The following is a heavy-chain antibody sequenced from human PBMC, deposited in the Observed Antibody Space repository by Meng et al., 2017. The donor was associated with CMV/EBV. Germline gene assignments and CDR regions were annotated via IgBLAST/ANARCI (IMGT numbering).Heavy chain of an antibody. D-gene: IGHD4-11*01. V-gene: IGHV4-34*01. Sequence: SETLSLTCAVYGGSSSGCYWSWIRQPPGKGLEWIGEINHSGSTNYNPSLKSRVTISVDTSKNQLSLKMSSVTAADTAVYYCARGKTTVIRNYYYGMDVWGQGTTVTVSS. CDR1: GGSSSGCY. J-gene: IGHJ6*02. CDR3: ARGKTTVIRNYYYGMDV. CDR2: INHSGST.